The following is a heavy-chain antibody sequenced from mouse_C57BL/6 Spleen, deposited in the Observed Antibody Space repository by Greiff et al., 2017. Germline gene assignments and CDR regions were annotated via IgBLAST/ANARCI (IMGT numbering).Heavy chain of an antibody. V-gene: IGHV1-52*01. CDR3: ARSPSYYYGSSYAMDY. J-gene: IGHJ4*01. CDR1: GYTFTSYW. CDR2: IDPSDSET. Sequence: QVQLQQSGAELVRPGSSVKLSCKASGYTFTSYWMHWVKQRPIQGLEWIGNIDPSDSETHYNQKFKDKATLTVDKSSSTAYMQLSSLTSEDSAVYYCARSPSYYYGSSYAMDYWGQGTSVTVSS. D-gene: IGHD1-1*01.